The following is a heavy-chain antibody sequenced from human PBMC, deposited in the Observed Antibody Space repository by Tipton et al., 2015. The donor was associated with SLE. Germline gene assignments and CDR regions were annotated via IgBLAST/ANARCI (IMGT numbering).Heavy chain of an antibody. V-gene: IGHV4-31*03. Sequence: TLSLTCTVSGGSISSGHYYWSWIRQHPGKGLEWIGYIFYNGNTYYNPSLKSRVTISVDTSKNQFSLNLRSVTAADTAVYYCARDLYGGATRLDYWGQGTLVTVSS. J-gene: IGHJ4*02. CDR2: IFYNGNT. CDR1: GGSISSGHYY. D-gene: IGHD1-26*01. CDR3: ARDLYGGATRLDY.